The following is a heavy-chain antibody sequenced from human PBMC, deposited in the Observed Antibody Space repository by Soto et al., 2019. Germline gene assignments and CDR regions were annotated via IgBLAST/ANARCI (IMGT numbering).Heavy chain of an antibody. V-gene: IGHV1-58*01. Sequence: ASVKVSCKASGFTFTSSAVQWVRQARGQRLEWIGWIVVGSGNTNYAQKFQERVTITRDMSTSTAYMELSSLRSEDTAVYYCARGADAMLSPNFDYWSQGSLVTVS. CDR2: IVVGSGNT. CDR3: ARGADAMLSPNFDY. CDR1: GFTFTSSA. J-gene: IGHJ4*02. D-gene: IGHD2-8*01.